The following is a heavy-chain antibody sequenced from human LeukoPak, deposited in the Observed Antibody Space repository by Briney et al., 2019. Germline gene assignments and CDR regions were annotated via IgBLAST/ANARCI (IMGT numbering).Heavy chain of an antibody. CDR1: GFTFSIYA. V-gene: IGHV3-23*01. D-gene: IGHD3-22*01. Sequence: PGGSLRLSCAASGFTFSIYAMSWVRQAPGKGLQWVSSITSSSDGPYYADSVKGRVTIYRDNSENMLYLQMNSLRVEDTAVYFCAKDRPNYYGSNGHYYRRDGDYWGQGTLVTVSS. CDR2: ITSSSDGP. J-gene: IGHJ4*02. CDR3: AKDRPNYYGSNGHYYRRDGDY.